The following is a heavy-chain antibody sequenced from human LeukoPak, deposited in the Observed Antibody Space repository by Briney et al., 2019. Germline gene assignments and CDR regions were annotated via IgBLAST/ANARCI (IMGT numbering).Heavy chain of an antibody. CDR1: GGSISSSSYY. J-gene: IGHJ4*02. V-gene: IGHV4-39*01. D-gene: IGHD4-17*01. CDR2: IYYSGST. CDR3: ARLPTSYGDFSGFDF. Sequence: PSETLSLTCTVSGGSISSSSYYWGWIRQPPGKGLEWIGSIYYSGSTYYNPSLKSRVTISVDTSKNQFSLKLSSVTAADTAVYYCARLPTSYGDFSGFDFWGQGTLVTVSP.